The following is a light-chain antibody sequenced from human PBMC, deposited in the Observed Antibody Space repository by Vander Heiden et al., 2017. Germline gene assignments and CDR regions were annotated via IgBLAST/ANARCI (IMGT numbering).Light chain of an antibody. CDR2: WAS. CDR1: QSVLYSSNNKNY. CDR3: QQYYSTPQT. J-gene: IGKJ4*01. V-gene: IGKV4-1*01. Sequence: EIVMTQSPDSLAVSLGERATINCKSSQSVLYSSNNKNYLAWYQQKPGQPPKLLIYWASTRESGVPDRFSGSGSGPDFTLTISSLQAEDVAVYYCQQYYSTPQTSGGGTKVAIK.